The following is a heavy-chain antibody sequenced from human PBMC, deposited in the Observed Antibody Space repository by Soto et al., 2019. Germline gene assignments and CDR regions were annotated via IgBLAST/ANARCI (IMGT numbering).Heavy chain of an antibody. V-gene: IGHV3-7*01. CDR2: IKQERREK. Sequence: EVQLVESGGDLVQPGGSLRLSCSVSGFTFSNYWMSWVRQAPGKGLEWVANIKQERREKYYVDSVKGRFTISRDNAKNSLYLQINSLRGEDTAVYYCAREPASIDSWGQGTQVTVSS. CDR1: GFTFSNYW. J-gene: IGHJ4*02. CDR3: AREPASIDS.